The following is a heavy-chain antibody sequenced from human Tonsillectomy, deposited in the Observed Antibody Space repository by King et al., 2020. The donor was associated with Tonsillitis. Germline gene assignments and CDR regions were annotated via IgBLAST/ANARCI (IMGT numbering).Heavy chain of an antibody. CDR3: AKERVVRGVYFLLGGEAYYFDY. D-gene: IGHD3-10*01. Sequence: VQLVESGGGVVQPGRSLRLSCAASGFTFSSYGKHWVRQAPGKGLEWVAVISYDGSNKYYADSVKGRFTISRDNSKNTLYLQMNSLRAEDTAVYYCAKERVVRGVYFLLGGEAYYFDYWGQGTLVTVSS. J-gene: IGHJ4*02. CDR2: ISYDGSNK. V-gene: IGHV3-30*18. CDR1: GFTFSSYG.